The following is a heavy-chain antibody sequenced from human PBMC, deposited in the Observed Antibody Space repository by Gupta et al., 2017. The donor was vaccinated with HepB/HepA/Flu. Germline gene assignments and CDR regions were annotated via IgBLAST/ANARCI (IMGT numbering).Heavy chain of an antibody. Sequence: EVQLVESGGTLVNPGGSLRLSCAASGFTFTDDAMSWVRQAPGKGLEWVGRIKRKSDGATVEYGAPVKGRFTISRDDSKDTMYLQMSSLKTEDTAVYYCTTYSGYSDYWGQGTLVTVSS. CDR1: GFTFTDDA. J-gene: IGHJ4*01. CDR3: TTYSGYSDY. D-gene: IGHD1-26*01. V-gene: IGHV3-15*02. CDR2: IKRKSDGATV.